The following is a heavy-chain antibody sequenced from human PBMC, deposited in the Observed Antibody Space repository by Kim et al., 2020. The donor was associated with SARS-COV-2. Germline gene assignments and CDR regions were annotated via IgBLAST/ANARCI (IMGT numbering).Heavy chain of an antibody. D-gene: IGHD2-15*01. V-gene: IGHV4-34*01. J-gene: IGHJ4*02. Sequence: LKRRVTVSVDTSKNQFSLKLSSGTAADTAVYYCARGNCSGGSCYSWQVDYWGQGTLVTVSS. CDR3: ARGNCSGGSCYSWQVDY.